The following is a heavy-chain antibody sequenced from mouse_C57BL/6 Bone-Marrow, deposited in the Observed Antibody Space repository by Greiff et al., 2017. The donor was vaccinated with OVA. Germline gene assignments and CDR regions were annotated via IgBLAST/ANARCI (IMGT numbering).Heavy chain of an antibody. CDR1: GYTFTSYW. J-gene: IGHJ4*01. CDR2: IDPSDSYT. V-gene: IGHV1-69*01. CDR3: ARWLPYTMDY. D-gene: IGHD2-2*01. Sequence: QVQLQQPGAELVMPGASVKLSCKAPGYTFTSYWMHWVKQRPGQGLEWIGEIDPSDSYTNYNQKFKGKSTLTVDKSSSTAYMQLSSLTSEDSAVYYCARWLPYTMDYWGQGTSVTVSS.